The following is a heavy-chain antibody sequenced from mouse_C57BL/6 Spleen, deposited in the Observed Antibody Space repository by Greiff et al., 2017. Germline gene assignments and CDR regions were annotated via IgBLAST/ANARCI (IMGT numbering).Heavy chain of an antibody. Sequence: QVQLKESGPGLVAPSQSLSITCTVSGFSLTSYAISWVRQPPGKGLEWLGVIWTGGGTNYNSALKSRLSLSKDNSKSQVFLKMNSLQTDDTAMYYCASSTTPGDWYFDVWGTGTTVTVSS. CDR1: GFSLTSYA. J-gene: IGHJ1*03. V-gene: IGHV2-9-1*01. CDR2: IWTGGGT. D-gene: IGHD1-1*01. CDR3: ASSTTPGDWYFDV.